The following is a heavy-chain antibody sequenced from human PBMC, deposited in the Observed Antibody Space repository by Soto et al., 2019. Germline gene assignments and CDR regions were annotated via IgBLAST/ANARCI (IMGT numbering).Heavy chain of an antibody. V-gene: IGHV4-30-4*01. CDR2: IYSSGTT. D-gene: IGHD3-22*01. CDR3: ARGYYESSDYYVGSPAFEY. Sequence: QVQLQESGPGLVKASQTLSLTCTVFGGSIAGGDYYWSWIRQPPGRGLEWIGYIYSSGTTYYNPSSRGRLTISLAQSQVSLKLTSVTATDTGVYYCARGYYESSDYYVGSPAFEYWGQGARVSVSS. J-gene: IGHJ4*02. CDR1: GGSIAGGDYY.